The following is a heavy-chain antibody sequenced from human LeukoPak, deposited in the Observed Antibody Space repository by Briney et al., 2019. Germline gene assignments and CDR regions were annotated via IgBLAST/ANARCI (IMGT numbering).Heavy chain of an antibody. CDR3: ATSSAYYYFDFDY. CDR2: ITSRGSTI. Sequence: GGSLRLSCAASGFTFSSYAMNWVRQAPGKGLEWVSYITSRGSTIYYADSVKGRFTMSRDNAKNSLYLQMNSLRAEDTAVYYCATSSAYYYFDFDYWGQGTLVTVSS. V-gene: IGHV3-48*03. J-gene: IGHJ4*02. CDR1: GFTFSSYA. D-gene: IGHD3-22*01.